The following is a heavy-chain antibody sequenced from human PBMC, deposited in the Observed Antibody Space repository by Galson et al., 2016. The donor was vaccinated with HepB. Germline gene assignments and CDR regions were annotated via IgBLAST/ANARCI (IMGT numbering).Heavy chain of an antibody. CDR3: AREWFSWSYYYGMGL. CDR1: GGSISYGAHN. CDR2: IYTNGST. D-gene: IGHD1-20*01. V-gene: IGHV4-61*02. J-gene: IGHJ6*04. Sequence: TLSLTCFVSGGSISYGAHNWAWIRQPAGKGLEWIGRIYTNGSTNFNPSLKSRVTISVDTSKNQFFLKLSSVTAADTAVYYCAREWFSWSYYYGMGLWGKGTTVTVSS.